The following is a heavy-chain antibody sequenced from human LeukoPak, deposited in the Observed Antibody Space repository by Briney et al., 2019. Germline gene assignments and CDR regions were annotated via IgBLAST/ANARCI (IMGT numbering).Heavy chain of an antibody. CDR2: IWYDGSDK. Sequence: GGSLRLSCAASGVTVSTNYMTCVRQAPGKGLEWVAVIWYDGSDKYYADSVKGRFTISRDNSKNTLYLEMNSLRAEDTAVYYCARGPGGGNSWYDYWGQGTLVTVSS. V-gene: IGHV3-33*08. CDR1: GVTVSTNY. J-gene: IGHJ4*02. CDR3: ARGPGGGNSWYDY. D-gene: IGHD6-13*01.